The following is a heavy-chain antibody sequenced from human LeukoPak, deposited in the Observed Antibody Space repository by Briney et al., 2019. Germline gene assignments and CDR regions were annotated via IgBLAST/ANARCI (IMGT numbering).Heavy chain of an antibody. CDR3: ARQNEYRDFWSGYSYYFDY. CDR2: INHSGST. Sequence: PSETLSLTCAVYGGSFSGYYWSWIRQPPGKGLEWIGEINHSGSTNYNPSLKSRVTISVDTSKKHFSLKLSSVTAADTAVYYCARQNEYRDFWSGYSYYFDYWGQGTLVTVSS. D-gene: IGHD3-3*01. V-gene: IGHV4-34*01. J-gene: IGHJ4*02. CDR1: GGSFSGYY.